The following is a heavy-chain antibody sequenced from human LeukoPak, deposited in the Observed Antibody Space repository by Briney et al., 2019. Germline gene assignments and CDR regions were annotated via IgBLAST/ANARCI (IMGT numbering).Heavy chain of an antibody. CDR1: GFTVSSNY. Sequence: GGSLRLSCAASGFTVSSNYMSWVRQAPGKGLEWVSVIYSGGSTYYADSVKGRFTISRDNSKNTLYLQMNSLRAEDTAVYYCARAVGATRPAGGYWGQGTLVTVSS. J-gene: IGHJ4*02. V-gene: IGHV3-66*01. D-gene: IGHD1-26*01. CDR3: ARAVGATRPAGGY. CDR2: IYSGGST.